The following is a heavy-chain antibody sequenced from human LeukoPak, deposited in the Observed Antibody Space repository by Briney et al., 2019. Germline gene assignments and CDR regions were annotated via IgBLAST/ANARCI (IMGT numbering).Heavy chain of an antibody. V-gene: IGHV3-21*01. CDR3: ARVAGITIFGVVIPEEGLKYYFDY. D-gene: IGHD3-3*01. CDR2: ISISSSYI. Sequence: GGSLRLSCAASGFTFSSYSMNWVRQAPGKGLEWVSSISISSSYIYYADSVKGRFTISRDNAKNSLYLQMNSLRAEDTAVYYCARVAGITIFGVVIPEEGLKYYFDYWGQGTLVTVSS. J-gene: IGHJ4*02. CDR1: GFTFSSYS.